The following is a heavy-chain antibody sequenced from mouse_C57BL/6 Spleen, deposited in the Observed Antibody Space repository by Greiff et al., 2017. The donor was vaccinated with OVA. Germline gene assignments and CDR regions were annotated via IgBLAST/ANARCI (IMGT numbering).Heavy chain of an antibody. CDR2: IDPETGGT. CDR3: TRSGDYEGYYAMDY. D-gene: IGHD2-4*01. CDR1: GYTFTDYE. J-gene: IGHJ4*01. Sequence: QVHVKQSGAELVRPGASVTLSCKASGYTFTDYEMHWVKQTPVHGLEWIGAIDPETGGTAYNQKFKGKAILTADKSSSTAYMELRSLTSEDSAVYYCTRSGDYEGYYAMDYWGQGTSVTVSS. V-gene: IGHV1-15*01.